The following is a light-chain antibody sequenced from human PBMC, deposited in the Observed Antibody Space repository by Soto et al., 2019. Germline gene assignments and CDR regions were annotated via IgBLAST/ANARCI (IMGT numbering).Light chain of an antibody. CDR1: SSGIRDYNY. Sequence: ALTQPASVSGSPGQSITISCTGTSSGIRDYNYVSWYQQLPGNAPKLIMYEVSNRPSGISNRFSGSKSGNTASLTISGLQAEDEADYYCSSKSPDFFGTGTRSPS. V-gene: IGLV2-14*01. CDR2: EVS. J-gene: IGLJ1*01. CDR3: SSKSPDF.